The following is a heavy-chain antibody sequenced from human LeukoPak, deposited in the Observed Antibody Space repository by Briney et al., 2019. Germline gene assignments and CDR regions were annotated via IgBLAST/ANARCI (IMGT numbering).Heavy chain of an antibody. CDR2: IGSGCYT. Sequence: GGPLTLFCTASGFPLSRFHMHWPRQPTGQALEWVSTIGSGCYTNYPGLLEGRFPLSRDKAKNSLFLQMERLTAGDPGVYYWARGPGRGKWYYMDVWGKGTMVTVSS. CDR1: GFPLSRFH. V-gene: IGHV3-13*01. CDR3: ARGPGRGKWYYMDV. J-gene: IGHJ6*03. D-gene: IGHD1-1*01.